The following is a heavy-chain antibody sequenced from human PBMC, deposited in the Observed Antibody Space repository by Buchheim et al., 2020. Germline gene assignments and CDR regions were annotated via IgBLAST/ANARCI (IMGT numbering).Heavy chain of an antibody. Sequence: EVQLVESGGGLVQPGGSLRLSCAASGFSFSDHYMDWVRQAPGKGLEWVGRTRNKANSYTTDYAASVKGRFSISRDDSKNSLFLQLNSLKTEDTAVYYCARGPYSSSYYYYGLDVWGQGTT. CDR3: ARGPYSSSYYYYGLDV. J-gene: IGHJ6*02. V-gene: IGHV3-72*01. CDR1: GFSFSDHY. D-gene: IGHD6-13*01. CDR2: TRNKANSYTT.